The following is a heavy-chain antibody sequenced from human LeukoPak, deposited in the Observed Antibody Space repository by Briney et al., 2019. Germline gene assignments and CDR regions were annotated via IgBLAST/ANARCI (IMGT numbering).Heavy chain of an antibody. CDR3: VRLRRNSDRSYYYYYYDS. Sequence: GGSLRLSCVASGLTFSDYSISWVRRAPGKGLEWVSSINPTSTSIYYADAVAGRFIISRDNANSSLYLQMDSLRDEDTAVYYCVRLRRNSDRSYYYYYYDSWGQGILVTVSS. D-gene: IGHD3-10*01. CDR1: GLTFSDYS. CDR2: INPTSTSI. V-gene: IGHV3-21*01. J-gene: IGHJ5*01.